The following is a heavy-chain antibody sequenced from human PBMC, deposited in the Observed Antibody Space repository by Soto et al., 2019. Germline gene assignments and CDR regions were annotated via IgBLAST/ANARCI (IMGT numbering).Heavy chain of an antibody. Sequence: EVQLVESGGGLVQPGGSLRLSCEASGFTLRNYDMHWVRQGTGKGLEWVSGISAAGDPDYADSVEGRFTISRENAQSAFFLQMDSLCVGDTAVYYCARTDRDLYGLDVWGQGTTVIVSS. CDR2: ISAAGDP. CDR1: GFTLRNYD. V-gene: IGHV3-13*05. J-gene: IGHJ6*02. CDR3: ARTDRDLYGLDV.